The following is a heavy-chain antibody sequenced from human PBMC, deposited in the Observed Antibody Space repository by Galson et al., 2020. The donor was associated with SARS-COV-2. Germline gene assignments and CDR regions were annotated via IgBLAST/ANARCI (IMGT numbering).Heavy chain of an antibody. D-gene: IGHD3-10*01. J-gene: IGHJ3*02. Sequence: TGGSLRLSCAASGFTFSSYAMHWVRQAPGKGLEWVAVISYDGSNKYYADSVKGRFTISRDNSKNTLYLQMNSLRAEDTAVYYCAATLPGIDAFDIWGQGTMVTVSS. CDR3: AATLPGIDAFDI. V-gene: IGHV3-30-3*01. CDR1: GFTFSSYA. CDR2: ISYDGSNK.